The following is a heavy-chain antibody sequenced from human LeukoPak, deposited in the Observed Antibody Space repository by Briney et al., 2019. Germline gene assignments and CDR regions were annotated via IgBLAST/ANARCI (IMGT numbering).Heavy chain of an antibody. CDR2: IYHSGTT. V-gene: IGHV4-39*07. CDR1: GGSISSSSHY. D-gene: IGHD1-26*01. Sequence: SETLSLTCTVSGGSISSSSHYWGWIRQPPGKGLEWIGSIYHSGTTNYNPSLKSRVTISVDTSKNQFSLKLSSVTAADTAVYYCARGPRELLRTYYYYYMDVWGKGTTVTVSS. CDR3: ARGPRELLRTYYYYYMDV. J-gene: IGHJ6*03.